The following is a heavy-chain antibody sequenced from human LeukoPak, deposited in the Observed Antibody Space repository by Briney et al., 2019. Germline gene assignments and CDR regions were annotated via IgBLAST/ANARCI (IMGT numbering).Heavy chain of an antibody. CDR2: ISYDGSNK. Sequence: GRSLRLSCAASGFTFSSYAMHWVRQAPGKGLEWVAVISYDGSNKYYADSVKGRFTISRDNSKNTLYLQMNSLRAEDTAVYYCASNRYYDFWSGLSDYYYYGMDVWGQGTTVTVSS. V-gene: IGHV3-30-3*01. D-gene: IGHD3-3*01. J-gene: IGHJ6*02. CDR1: GFTFSSYA. CDR3: ASNRYYDFWSGLSDYYYYGMDV.